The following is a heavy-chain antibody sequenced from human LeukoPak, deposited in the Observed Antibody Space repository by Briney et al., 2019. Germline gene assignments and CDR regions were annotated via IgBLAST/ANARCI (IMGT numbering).Heavy chain of an antibody. Sequence: GGSLRLSCAASGFTFSSYSMHWVRQAPGKGLEWVAVISYDGAEKYYADSVKGRFTISRDNSKNMVYLQMNSLRSEDTSLYYCAWGIAVASWGQGTLVTVSS. CDR1: GFTFSSYS. J-gene: IGHJ5*02. CDR2: ISYDGAEK. D-gene: IGHD6-19*01. V-gene: IGHV3-30*03. CDR3: AWGIAVAS.